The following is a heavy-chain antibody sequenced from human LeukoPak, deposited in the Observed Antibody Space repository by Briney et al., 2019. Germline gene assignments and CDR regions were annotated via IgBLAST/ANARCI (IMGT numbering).Heavy chain of an antibody. V-gene: IGHV1-2*02. J-gene: IGHJ4*02. Sequence: ASVKVSCKASGYTFTRYYMHWVRQAPGHGLGWMGWLNPNSGVTKYAQKFQGRVTMTRDTSISTAYMELSRLRSDDTAVYYCAREDNWNYDYWGQGTLVTVSS. D-gene: IGHD1-7*01. CDR2: LNPNSGVT. CDR1: GYTFTRYY. CDR3: AREDNWNYDY.